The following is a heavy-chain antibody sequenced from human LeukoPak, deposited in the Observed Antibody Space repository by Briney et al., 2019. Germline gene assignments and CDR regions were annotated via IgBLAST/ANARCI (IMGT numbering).Heavy chain of an antibody. Sequence: SETLSLTCTVSGGSISSSGYYRSWIRQPPGKGLEWIGEINHSGSTNYNPSLKSRVTISVDTSKNQFSLKLSSVTAADTAVYYCARGSYDFWSGYYFDAFDIWGQGTMVTVSS. CDR1: GGSISSSGYY. CDR3: ARGSYDFWSGYYFDAFDI. V-gene: IGHV4-39*07. D-gene: IGHD3-3*01. J-gene: IGHJ3*02. CDR2: INHSGST.